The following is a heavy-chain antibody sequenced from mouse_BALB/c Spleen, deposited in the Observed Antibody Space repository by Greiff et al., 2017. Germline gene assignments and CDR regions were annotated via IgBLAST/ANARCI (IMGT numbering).Heavy chain of an antibody. V-gene: IGHV6-6*02. CDR3: TRDYFDY. Sequence: EVQVVESGGGLVQPGGSMKLSCVASGFTFSNYWMNWVRQSPEKGLEWVAEIRLKSNNYATHYAESVKGRFTISRDDSKSSVYLQMNNLRAEDTGIYYCTRDYFDYWGQGTTLTVSS. J-gene: IGHJ2*01. CDR2: IRLKSNNYAT. CDR1: GFTFSNYW.